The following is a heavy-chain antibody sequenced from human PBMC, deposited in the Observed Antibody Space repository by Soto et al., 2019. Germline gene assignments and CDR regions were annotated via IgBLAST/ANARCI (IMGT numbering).Heavy chain of an antibody. Sequence: GGSLRLSCAASGFTFSSYGMNWVRQAPGKGLEWVSYISSSSSTIYYADSVKGRFTISRDNSKNTLYLQMNSLRAEDTAVYYCARDLMITFGGVIALDYWGQGTLVTVSS. V-gene: IGHV3-48*01. D-gene: IGHD3-16*02. J-gene: IGHJ4*02. CDR2: ISSSSSTI. CDR1: GFTFSSYG. CDR3: ARDLMITFGGVIALDY.